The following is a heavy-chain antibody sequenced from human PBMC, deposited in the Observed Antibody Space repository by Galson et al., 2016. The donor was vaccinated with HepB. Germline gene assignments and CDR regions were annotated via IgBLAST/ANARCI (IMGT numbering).Heavy chain of an antibody. D-gene: IGHD3-22*01. Sequence: SLRLSCAASGFTFSSYAMSWVRQAPGKGLEWVSAISGSGGSTYYADSVKGRFTISRDNSKNTLYLQMNSLRAEDTAVYYCAKSMSGSYYYDSSGYSFDYWGQGTLVTFSS. CDR1: GFTFSSYA. CDR2: ISGSGGST. V-gene: IGHV3-23*01. CDR3: AKSMSGSYYYDSSGYSFDY. J-gene: IGHJ4*02.